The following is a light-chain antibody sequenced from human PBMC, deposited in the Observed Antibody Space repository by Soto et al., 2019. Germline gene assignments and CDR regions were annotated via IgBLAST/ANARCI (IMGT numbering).Light chain of an antibody. J-gene: IGLJ2*01. V-gene: IGLV2-8*01. CDR2: EVN. CDR1: STDVGTYNY. CDR3: ISYAGSLNLV. Sequence: QSALTQPPSASGSPGQSVTISCTGTSTDVGTYNYVSWYKHHPGKAPKLVIYEVNKRPSGVPDRFSGSKSGNTASLTVSGLQPEDEADYYCISYAGSLNLVFGGGTKLTV.